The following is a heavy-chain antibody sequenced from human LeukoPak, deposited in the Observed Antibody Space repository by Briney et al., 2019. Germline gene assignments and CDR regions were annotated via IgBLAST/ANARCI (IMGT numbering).Heavy chain of an antibody. J-gene: IGHJ4*02. CDR1: GFTFSSYG. D-gene: IGHD5-12*01. CDR2: IWYDGSNK. V-gene: IGHV3-33*01. CDR3: ASGYSGLFN. Sequence: GRSLRLSCAASGFTFSSYGMHWVRQAPGKGLEWVAVIWYDGSNKYYADSVKGRFTISRDNSKNTLYLQMNSLRAEDTAVYYCASGYSGLFNWGQGTLVTVSS.